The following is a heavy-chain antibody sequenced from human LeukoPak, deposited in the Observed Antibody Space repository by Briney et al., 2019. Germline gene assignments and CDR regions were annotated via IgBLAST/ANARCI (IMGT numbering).Heavy chain of an antibody. D-gene: IGHD3-3*01. Sequence: GGSLRLSCAASGFTFSSYAMSWVRQAPGKGLEWVSVISGSGGSTYSAESVKGRFTISRDNSKNTLYLQMNSLRAEDTAVYYCARDAELKNYDFWSGYSTPYFDYWGQGTLVTVSS. J-gene: IGHJ4*02. CDR1: GFTFSSYA. CDR3: ARDAELKNYDFWSGYSTPYFDY. V-gene: IGHV3-23*01. CDR2: ISGSGGST.